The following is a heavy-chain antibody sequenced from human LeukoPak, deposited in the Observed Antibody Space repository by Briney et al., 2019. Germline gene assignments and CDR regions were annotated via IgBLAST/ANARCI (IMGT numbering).Heavy chain of an antibody. CDR3: ARRAVPDYDDTSPHFVY. Sequence: AVTLTLTCTVSGGSFSSNSYYWGWLPQPPGKGREWIARIYYSGSTYYNQSIKSRVTISVDTSKIQFSLTLSSVTAADTAVYYCARRAVPDYDDTSPHFVYWGEGTLVSVSS. D-gene: IGHD3-22*01. CDR2: IYYSGST. J-gene: IGHJ4*02. CDR1: GGSFSSNSYY. V-gene: IGHV4-39*01.